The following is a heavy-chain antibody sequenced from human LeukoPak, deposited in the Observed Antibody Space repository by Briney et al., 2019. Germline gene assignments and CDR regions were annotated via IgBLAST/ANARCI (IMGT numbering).Heavy chain of an antibody. J-gene: IGHJ4*02. CDR1: GFTFSSYS. CDR2: ISSSSSTI. Sequence: GGSLRLSCAASGFTFSSYSMNWVRQAPGKGLEWVSYISSSSSTIYYADSVKGRFTISRDNAKNSLYLQMNSLRAEDTAVYYCASGYSSGWYQYYFDYWGQGTLVTVSS. CDR3: ASGYSSGWYQYYFDY. V-gene: IGHV3-48*04. D-gene: IGHD6-19*01.